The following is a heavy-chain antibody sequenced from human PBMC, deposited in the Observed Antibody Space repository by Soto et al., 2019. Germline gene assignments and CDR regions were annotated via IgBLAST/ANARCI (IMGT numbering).Heavy chain of an antibody. CDR3: ARGGFSGYYHYFDY. Sequence: QVQLVESGGGVVQPGRSLRLSCAASGFTFSSYAMHWVRQAPGKGLEWVAVILYDGSNKYYADSVKGRFTISRDNSKNTLYLQMNSLRAEDTAVYYCARGGFSGYYHYFDYWGQGTLVTVSS. J-gene: IGHJ4*02. V-gene: IGHV3-30-3*01. D-gene: IGHD3-22*01. CDR2: ILYDGSNK. CDR1: GFTFSSYA.